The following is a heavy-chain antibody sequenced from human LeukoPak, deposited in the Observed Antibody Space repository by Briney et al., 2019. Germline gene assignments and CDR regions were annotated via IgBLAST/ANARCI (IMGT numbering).Heavy chain of an antibody. CDR2: IYYSGST. CDR1: GGSLSSYY. V-gene: IGHV4-59*01. D-gene: IGHD3-22*01. CDR3: ARVVGYYYYFDY. Sequence: SETLSLTCTVSGGSLSSYYWRWVRQPPGKGLEWIGYIYYSGSTNYNPSLKSRVTISVDTSKNQFSLKLSSVTAADTAVYYCARVVGYYYYFDYWGQGTLVTVSS. J-gene: IGHJ4*02.